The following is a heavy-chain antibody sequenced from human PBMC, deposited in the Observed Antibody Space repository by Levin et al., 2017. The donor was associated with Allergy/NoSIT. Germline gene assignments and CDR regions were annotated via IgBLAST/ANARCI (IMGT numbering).Heavy chain of an antibody. Sequence: NPSETLSLTCAVYGGSFSGSYYSWIRQPPGKGLEWIGEIHHSGSTNYNPSLKSRVTMSVDSSKNQLSLKLRSVTAADTAVYYCAKNPPYGGNYWGQGTLVTVSS. V-gene: IGHV4-34*01. D-gene: IGHD4-23*01. CDR2: IHHSGST. CDR1: GGSFSGSY. CDR3: AKNPPYGGNY. J-gene: IGHJ4*02.